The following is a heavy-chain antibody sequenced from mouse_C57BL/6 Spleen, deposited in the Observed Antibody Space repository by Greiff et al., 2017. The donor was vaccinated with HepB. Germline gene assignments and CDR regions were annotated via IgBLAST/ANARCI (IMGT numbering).Heavy chain of an antibody. CDR3: ARDYYGSRGGYFDY. CDR1: GYTFTSYW. D-gene: IGHD1-1*01. Sequence: QVQLQQPGAELVRPGSSVKLSCKASGYTFTSYWMDWVKQRPGQGLEWIGNIYPSDSETHYNQKFKDKATLTVDKSSSTAYMQLSSLTSEDSAVYYCARDYYGSRGGYFDYWGQGTTLTVSS. V-gene: IGHV1-61*01. J-gene: IGHJ2*01. CDR2: IYPSDSET.